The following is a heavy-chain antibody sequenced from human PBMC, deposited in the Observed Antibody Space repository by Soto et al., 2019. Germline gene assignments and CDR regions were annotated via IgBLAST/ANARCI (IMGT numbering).Heavy chain of an antibody. J-gene: IGHJ4*02. CDR2: ISGSGGSI. Sequence: EVQLLESGGGLVQPGGSLRLSCAASGFTFSSYGMTWVRQAPGKGLEWVSGISGSGGSIYYADSVKGRFTISRDNSKKPLYLKMNSLRAEDTAVYFCAKAGGNCSGGSCYSGQGDYWGQGTLVTVSS. CDR1: GFTFSSYG. CDR3: AKAGGNCSGGSCYSGQGDY. D-gene: IGHD2-15*01. V-gene: IGHV3-23*01.